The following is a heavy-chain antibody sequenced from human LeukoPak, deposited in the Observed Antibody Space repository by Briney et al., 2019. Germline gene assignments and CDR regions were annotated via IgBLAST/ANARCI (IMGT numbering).Heavy chain of an antibody. CDR2: IIPIFGTA. CDR1: GGTFSSYA. J-gene: IGHJ6*03. D-gene: IGHD5/OR15-5a*01. CDR3: ARNPVSYYYYMDV. Sequence: SVKVSCKASGGTFSSYAISWVRQAPGQGLEWMGGIIPIFGTANYAQKFQGRVTITADDSTSTAYMELSSLRSEDTAVYYCARNPVSYYYYMDVWGKGTTVTVSS. V-gene: IGHV1-69*13.